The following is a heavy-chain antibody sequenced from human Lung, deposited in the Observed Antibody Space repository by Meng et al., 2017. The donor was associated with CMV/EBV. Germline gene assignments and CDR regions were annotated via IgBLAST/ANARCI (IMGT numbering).Heavy chain of an antibody. CDR3: ARISGSSWLSFHFDP. J-gene: IGHJ5*02. V-gene: IGHV3-11*01. D-gene: IGHD6-13*01. CDR1: GFTFSDDY. CDR2: IISSGDRK. Sequence: GGSLRLSXAASGFTFSDDYMSWIRQAPGKGLDWVSYIISSGDRKYYADSVKGRFTISRDNTKNSLYLEMNSLKPEDTAVYYCARISGSSWLSFHFDPWGQGALVTVSS.